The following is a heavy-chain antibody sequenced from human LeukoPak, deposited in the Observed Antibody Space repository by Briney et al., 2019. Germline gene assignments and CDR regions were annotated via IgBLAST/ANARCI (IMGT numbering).Heavy chain of an antibody. CDR3: ARMRIAAAGTFGY. CDR1: GYSFTSYW. CDR2: IYPGDSDT. V-gene: IGHV5-51*01. Sequence: GESQKISWKGSGYSFTSYWIGLVRQMPGKGLEWMGIIYPGDSDTRYSPSFQGQVTISADKSISTAYLQWSSLKASDTAMYYCARMRIAAAGTFGYWGQGTLVTVSS. J-gene: IGHJ4*02. D-gene: IGHD6-13*01.